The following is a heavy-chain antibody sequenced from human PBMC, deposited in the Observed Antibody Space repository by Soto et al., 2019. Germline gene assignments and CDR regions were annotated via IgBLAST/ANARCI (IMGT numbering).Heavy chain of an antibody. CDR1: GGTFSSYA. Sequence: QVQLVQSGAEVKKPGSSVKVSCKASGGTFSSYAISWVRQAPGQGLEWMGGIIPIFGTANYAQKFQGRVTTTADESTSTSDRWLSSLRSEDTAVYYCAMNGDYVNLPWFDPWGQGTLVTVSS. CDR3: AMNGDYVNLPWFDP. V-gene: IGHV1-69*12. J-gene: IGHJ5*02. CDR2: IIPIFGTA. D-gene: IGHD4-17*01.